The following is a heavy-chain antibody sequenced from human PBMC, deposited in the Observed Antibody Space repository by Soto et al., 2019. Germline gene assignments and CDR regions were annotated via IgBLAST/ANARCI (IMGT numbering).Heavy chain of an antibody. Sequence: ASVKVSCKASGYTFTGYYMHWVRQAPGQGLEWMGWINPNSGGTNYAQKFQGWVTMTRDTSISTAYMELSRLRSDDTAVYYCARDLGPLPSPRIAARPGYYYYGMDVWGQGTTVTVSS. CDR1: GYTFTGYY. J-gene: IGHJ6*02. V-gene: IGHV1-2*04. CDR3: ARDLGPLPSPRIAARPGYYYYGMDV. D-gene: IGHD6-6*01. CDR2: INPNSGGT.